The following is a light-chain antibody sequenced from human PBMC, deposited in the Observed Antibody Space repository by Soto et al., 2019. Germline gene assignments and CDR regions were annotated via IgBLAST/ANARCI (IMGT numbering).Light chain of an antibody. J-gene: IGLJ2*01. CDR3: SSYTSSIPLVV. CDR2: EVS. V-gene: IGLV2-14*01. Sequence: QSALTQPASVSGSPGQSITISCTGTSGDIGGFNYVSWYQHHPGKAPKLMIYEVSNRPSGVSIRFSGSKSGNTASLTISGLQAEDEADYYCSSYTSSIPLVVFGGGTKLTVL. CDR1: SGDIGGFNY.